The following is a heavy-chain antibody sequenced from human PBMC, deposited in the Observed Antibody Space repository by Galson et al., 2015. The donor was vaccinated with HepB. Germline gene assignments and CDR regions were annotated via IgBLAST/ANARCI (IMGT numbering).Heavy chain of an antibody. CDR2: ISGSGGST. CDR1: GFTFSSYA. CDR3: AKRGYSGSYLNWFDP. V-gene: IGHV3-23*01. J-gene: IGHJ5*02. D-gene: IGHD1-26*01. Sequence: SLRLSCAASGFTFSSYAMSWVRQAPGKGLEWVSAISGSGGSTYYADSVKGWFTISRDNSKNTLYLQMNSLRAEDTAVYYCAKRGYSGSYLNWFDPWGQGTLVTVSS.